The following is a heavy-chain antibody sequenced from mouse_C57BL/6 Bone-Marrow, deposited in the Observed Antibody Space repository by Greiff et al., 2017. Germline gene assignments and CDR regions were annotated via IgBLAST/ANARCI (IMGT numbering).Heavy chain of an antibody. CDR2: ISYDGSN. D-gene: IGHD1-1*01. CDR1: GYSITSGYY. J-gene: IGHJ4*01. Sequence: VQLKESGPGLVKPSQSLSLTCSVTGYSITSGYYWNWIRQFPGNKLEWMGNISYDGSNNYNPSLKNRISITRDTSKKQFFLKLNSVTTEDTATYYCAREVFYGSSSYAMDYWGQGTSVTVSS. CDR3: AREVFYGSSSYAMDY. V-gene: IGHV3-6*01.